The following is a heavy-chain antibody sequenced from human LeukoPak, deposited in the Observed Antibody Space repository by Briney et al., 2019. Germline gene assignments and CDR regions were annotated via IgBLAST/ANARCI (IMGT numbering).Heavy chain of an antibody. CDR3: ARRSYCGGDCYTNWFDP. D-gene: IGHD2-21*02. CDR1: GGTFSSYA. CDR2: IIPIFGTA. J-gene: IGHJ5*02. V-gene: IGHV1-69*13. Sequence: SVKVSCKASGGTFSSYAISWVRQAPGQGLEWMGGIIPIFGTANYAQKFQGRDTITADESTSTAYMELSSLRSEDTAVYYCARRSYCGGDCYTNWFDPWGQGTLVTVSS.